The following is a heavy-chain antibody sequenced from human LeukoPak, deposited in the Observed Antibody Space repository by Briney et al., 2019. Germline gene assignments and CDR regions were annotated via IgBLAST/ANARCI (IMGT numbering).Heavy chain of an antibody. CDR1: GGTFSSYA. CDR3: ARVNSGYPYYMDV. CDR2: IIPIFGTA. J-gene: IGHJ6*03. D-gene: IGHD5-12*01. V-gene: IGHV1-69*05. Sequence: ASVKVSCKASGGTFSSYAISWVRQAPGQGLEWMGGIIPIFGTANYAQKFQGRVTITTDESTSTAHMELSSLRSEDTAVYYCARVNSGYPYYMDVWGKGTTVTVPS.